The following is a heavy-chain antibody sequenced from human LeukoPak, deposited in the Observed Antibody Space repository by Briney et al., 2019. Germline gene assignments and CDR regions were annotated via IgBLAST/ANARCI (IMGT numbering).Heavy chain of an antibody. V-gene: IGHV4-4*07. Sequence: SETLSLTCTVSGGSISNYYWNCIRQPAGKGLEWVGRFYASGSTNYNPSLKSRVTISVDKSKNQFSLKLTSVTAADTAVYYCARVTDTSGWSSTGGAFDIWGQGTMVTVSS. D-gene: IGHD6-13*01. CDR1: GGSISNYY. J-gene: IGHJ3*02. CDR2: FYASGST. CDR3: ARVTDTSGWSSTGGAFDI.